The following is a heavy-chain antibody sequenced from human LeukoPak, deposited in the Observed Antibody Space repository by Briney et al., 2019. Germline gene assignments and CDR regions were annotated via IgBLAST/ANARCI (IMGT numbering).Heavy chain of an antibody. V-gene: IGHV1-69*01. CDR3: ARQSEYSSSWYYFDY. CDR2: IIPIFGTA. Sequence: ASVKVSCKASGGTFSSYAISWVRQAPGQGLEWMGGIIPIFGTANYAQKFQGRVTITADESTSTAYMELSSLRSEDTAVYYCARQSEYSSSWYYFDYWGQGTLVTVSS. J-gene: IGHJ4*02. CDR1: GGTFSSYA. D-gene: IGHD6-13*01.